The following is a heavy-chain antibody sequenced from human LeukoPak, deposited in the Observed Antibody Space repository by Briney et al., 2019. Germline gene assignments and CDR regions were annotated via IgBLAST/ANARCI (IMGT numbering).Heavy chain of an antibody. CDR1: GGSISSSSYY. Sequence: SETLSLTCTVSGGSISSSSYYWGWIRQPPGKGLEWIGSIYYSGSTYYNPSLKSRVTISVDTSKNQFSLKLSSVTAADTAVYYCAQSPSGAKQTVDSGRGNAFDIWGQGTMVTVSS. D-gene: IGHD1-26*01. CDR2: IYYSGST. V-gene: IGHV4-39*07. J-gene: IGHJ3*02. CDR3: AQSPSGAKQTVDSGRGNAFDI.